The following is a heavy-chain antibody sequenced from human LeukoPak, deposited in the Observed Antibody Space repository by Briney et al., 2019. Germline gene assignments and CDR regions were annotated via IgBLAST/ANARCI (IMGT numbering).Heavy chain of an antibody. CDR1: GFIFSSYG. Sequence: GGSLRLSCAASGFIFSSYGMHWVRQAPGKGLEWVAFIRYDGSKEYYADSVKGRFTISRDNSKNTLYLQMNSLRAEDTAVYYCAKEMGYYDSSGSFDYWGQGTLVTVSS. V-gene: IGHV3-30*02. CDR3: AKEMGYYDSSGSFDY. J-gene: IGHJ4*02. CDR2: IRYDGSKE. D-gene: IGHD3-22*01.